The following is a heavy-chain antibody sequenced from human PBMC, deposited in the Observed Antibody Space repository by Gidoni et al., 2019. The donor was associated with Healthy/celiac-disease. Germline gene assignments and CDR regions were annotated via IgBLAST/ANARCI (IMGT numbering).Heavy chain of an antibody. CDR1: GGSFSGYY. D-gene: IGHD4-17*01. CDR3: ARGARDYGGNWNWFDP. Sequence: QVQLQQWGAGLLKPSETLSLTCAVYGGSFSGYYWSWIRQPPGKGLEWIGEINHSGSTNYNPSLKSRVTISVDTSKNQFSLKLSSVTAADTAVYYCARGARDYGGNWNWFDPWGQGTLVTVSS. CDR2: INHSGST. V-gene: IGHV4-34*01. J-gene: IGHJ5*02.